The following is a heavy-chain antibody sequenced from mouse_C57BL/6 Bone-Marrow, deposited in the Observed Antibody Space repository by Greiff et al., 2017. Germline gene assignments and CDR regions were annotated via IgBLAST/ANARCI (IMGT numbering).Heavy chain of an antibody. CDR3: AIFPYYYDVDDYAMDY. Sequence: VQLQQPGTELVKPGASVKLSCKASGYTFTSYWMHWVKQRPGQGLEWIGNINPSNGGTNYNEKFKSKATLTVDKSSSTAYMQLSSLTSEDSAVYYCAIFPYYYDVDDYAMDYWGQGTSVTVSS. CDR2: INPSNGGT. D-gene: IGHD2-4*01. V-gene: IGHV1-53*01. J-gene: IGHJ4*01. CDR1: GYTFTSYW.